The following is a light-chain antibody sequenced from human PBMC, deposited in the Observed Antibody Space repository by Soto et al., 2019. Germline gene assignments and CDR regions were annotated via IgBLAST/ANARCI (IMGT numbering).Light chain of an antibody. CDR1: QSVSSSY. Sequence: EIVLTQSPGTLSLSPGERATVSCRASQSVSSSYLAWYQQKPGQAPRLLIYGASSRATGIPDRFSGSGSGTDFTLTISRLEPEDFAVYYCQQYGSSPFGQGTKVDIK. V-gene: IGKV3-20*01. J-gene: IGKJ1*01. CDR3: QQYGSSP. CDR2: GAS.